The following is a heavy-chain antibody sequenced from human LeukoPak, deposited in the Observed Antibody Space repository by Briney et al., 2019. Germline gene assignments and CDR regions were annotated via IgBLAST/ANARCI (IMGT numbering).Heavy chain of an antibody. CDR1: GFSFDDYV. CDR2: ISWNSGSI. D-gene: IGHD3-3*01. CDR3: ARDQRITIFGVVSYYGMDV. J-gene: IGHJ6*02. V-gene: IGHV3-9*01. Sequence: GTSLRLSCAASGFSFDDYVMHWVRQAPGKGLEWVSGISWNSGSIGYADSVKGRFTTSRDNAKNSLYLQMNSLRAEDTAVYYCARDQRITIFGVVSYYGMDVWGQGTTVTVSS.